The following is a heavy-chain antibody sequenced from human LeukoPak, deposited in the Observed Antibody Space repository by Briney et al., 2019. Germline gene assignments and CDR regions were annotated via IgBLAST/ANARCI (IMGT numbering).Heavy chain of an antibody. CDR2: IYHSGST. V-gene: IGHV4-38-2*02. J-gene: IGHJ4*02. CDR1: GYSISSGYY. CDR3: VRDGYNY. Sequence: SETLSLTCAVSGYSISSGYYWGWIRQPPGKGLEWIGSIYHSGSTYYNPSLKSRVTISVDTSKNQFSLKLSSVTAADTAVHYCVRDGYNYWGQGTLVTVSS. D-gene: IGHD5-24*01.